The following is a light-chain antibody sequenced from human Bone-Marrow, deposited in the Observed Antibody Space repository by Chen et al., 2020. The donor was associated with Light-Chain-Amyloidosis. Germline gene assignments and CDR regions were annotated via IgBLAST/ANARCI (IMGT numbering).Light chain of an antibody. CDR1: SSDIGSYNH. Sequence: QSALTQPASVSASPGQSITISCTGTSSDIGSYNHVSWYQHHPGKAPKVLIYEATKRPSGVSSRFSGSKSAKSASLTISGLQAEDEASCYCCSNAGSDTFVFGGGTMLTVL. J-gene: IGLJ3*02. CDR2: EAT. V-gene: IGLV2-23*02. CDR3: CSNAGSDTFV.